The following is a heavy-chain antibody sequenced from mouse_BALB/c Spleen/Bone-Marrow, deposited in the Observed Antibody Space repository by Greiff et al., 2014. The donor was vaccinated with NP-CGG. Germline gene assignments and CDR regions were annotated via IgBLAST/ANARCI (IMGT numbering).Heavy chain of an antibody. J-gene: IGHJ2*01. CDR3: ARPGDYSYFDY. CDR1: GFSFSDYY. V-gene: IGHV5-12*02. D-gene: IGHD1-1*01. CDR2: ISDSGGST. Sequence: EVKLEESGGGIVQPGGSLKLSCVISGFSFSDYYMYWVRQTPEKRLEWVAYISDSGGSTYYPDTVKGRFTISRDNAKNTLYPQMSRLKSEDTAMYYCARPGDYSYFDYWGQGTTLTVSS.